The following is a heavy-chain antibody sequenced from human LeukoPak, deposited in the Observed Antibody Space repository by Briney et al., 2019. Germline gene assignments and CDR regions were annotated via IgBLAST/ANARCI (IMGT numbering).Heavy chain of an antibody. V-gene: IGHV4-39*01. D-gene: IGHD2-2*01. Sequence: SETLSLTCTVSGGSISSSSYYWGWIRQPPGKGLEWIGSIYYSGSTYYNPSLKRRVTISVDTSKNQFSLKLSSVTAADTAVYYCAGGLIVVGPMDVWGKGTTVTVSS. J-gene: IGHJ6*03. CDR2: IYYSGST. CDR1: GGSISSSSYY. CDR3: AGGLIVVGPMDV.